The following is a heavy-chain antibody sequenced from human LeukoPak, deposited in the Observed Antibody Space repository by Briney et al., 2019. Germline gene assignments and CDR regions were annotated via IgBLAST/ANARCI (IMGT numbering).Heavy chain of an antibody. Sequence: GASVKVSCKASGYTFTSYDINWVRQATGQGLEWVGWMNPNSGNTGYAQKFQGRVTITRNTSISTAYMELSSLRSEDTAVYYCARGRRRRDIVVVPATWPMGYWGQGTLVTVSS. J-gene: IGHJ4*02. CDR1: GYTFTSYD. CDR3: ARGRRRRDIVVVPATWPMGY. CDR2: MNPNSGNT. D-gene: IGHD2-2*01. V-gene: IGHV1-8*03.